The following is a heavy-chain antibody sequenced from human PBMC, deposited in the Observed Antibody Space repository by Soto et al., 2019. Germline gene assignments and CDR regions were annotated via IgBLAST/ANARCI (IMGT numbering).Heavy chain of an antibody. D-gene: IGHD3-10*01. V-gene: IGHV6-1*01. CDR3: AREADTQLFAYYYYGMDV. CDR2: TYYRSKWYN. Sequence: SQTLSLTCVISGDSVSSNSAAWNWIRQSPSRGLEWLGRTYYRSKWYNDYAVSVKSRITINPDTSKNQFSLQLNSVTPEDTAVYYCAREADTQLFAYYYYGMDVWGQGTTVTVSS. J-gene: IGHJ6*02. CDR1: GDSVSSNSAA.